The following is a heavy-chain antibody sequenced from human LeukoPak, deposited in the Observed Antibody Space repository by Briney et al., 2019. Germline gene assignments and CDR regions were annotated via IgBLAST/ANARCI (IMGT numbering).Heavy chain of an antibody. CDR3: ARQRPAAILYDAFDI. J-gene: IGHJ3*02. V-gene: IGHV5-51*01. CDR2: IYPGDSDT. Sequence: GESLKISCKGSGYSFTSYWIGWVRQMPGKGLEWMGIIYPGDSDTRYSPSFQGQVTISADKSISTAYLQWSSLKASDTAMYYCARQRPAAILYDAFDIWGQGTMVTVSS. D-gene: IGHD2-2*02. CDR1: GYSFTSYW.